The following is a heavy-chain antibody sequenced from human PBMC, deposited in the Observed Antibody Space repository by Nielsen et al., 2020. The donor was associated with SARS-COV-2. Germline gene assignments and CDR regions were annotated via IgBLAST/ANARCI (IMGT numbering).Heavy chain of an antibody. V-gene: IGHV1-8*02. CDR3: ATVRRGAYNWFDP. CDR1: GYTFTSYG. Sequence: ASVKVSCKASGYTFTSYGISWVRQATGQGLEWMGWMNPNSGNTGYAQKFQGRVTMTRNTSISTAYMELSSLRSEDTAVYYCATVRRGAYNWFDPWGQGTLVTVSS. D-gene: IGHD4-17*01. CDR2: MNPNSGNT. J-gene: IGHJ5*02.